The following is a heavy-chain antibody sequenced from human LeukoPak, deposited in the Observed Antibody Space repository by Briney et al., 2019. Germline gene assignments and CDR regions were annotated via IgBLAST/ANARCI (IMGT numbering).Heavy chain of an antibody. CDR1: GYTFTSYD. D-gene: IGHD6-6*01. CDR3: ARGLMRRWQLGYY. V-gene: IGHV1-8*03. CDR2: MNPNSGNT. Sequence: ASVKVSCKASGYTFTSYDINWVRQATGQGLEWMGWMNPNSGNTGYAQKFQGRVTITRNTSISTAYMELSSLRSEDTAVYYCARGLMRRWQLGYYWGQGTLVTVSS. J-gene: IGHJ4*02.